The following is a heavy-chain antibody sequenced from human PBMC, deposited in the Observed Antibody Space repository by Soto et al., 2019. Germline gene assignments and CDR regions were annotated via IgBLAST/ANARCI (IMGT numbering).Heavy chain of an antibody. CDR1: GFTFSSYG. CDR3: ARDLTLCSGGSCYSGIFDY. J-gene: IGHJ4*02. Sequence: GGSLRLSCAASGFTFSSYGMHWVRQAPGKGLEWVAVIWYDGSNKYYADSVKGRFTISRDNSKNTLYLQMNSLRAEDTAVYYRARDLTLCSGGSCYSGIFDYWGQGTLVTVSS. CDR2: IWYDGSNK. D-gene: IGHD2-15*01. V-gene: IGHV3-33*01.